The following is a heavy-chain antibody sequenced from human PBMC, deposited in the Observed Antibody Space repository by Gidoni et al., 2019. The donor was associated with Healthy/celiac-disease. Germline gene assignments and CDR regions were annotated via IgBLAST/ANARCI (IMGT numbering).Heavy chain of an antibody. CDR2: IKSKHDGGTT. CDR3: TTLPMIQRDAFDI. V-gene: IGHV3-15*01. CDR1: GFTFRNAW. Sequence: EVQLVESGGGLVKPGGSLRLSCAASGFTFRNAWMSWVRQAPGKGLEWVGRIKSKHDGGTTDYAAPVKGRFTISRDDSKNTLYLQMNSLKTEDTAVYYCTTLPMIQRDAFDIWGQGTMVTVSS. D-gene: IGHD3-16*01. J-gene: IGHJ3*02.